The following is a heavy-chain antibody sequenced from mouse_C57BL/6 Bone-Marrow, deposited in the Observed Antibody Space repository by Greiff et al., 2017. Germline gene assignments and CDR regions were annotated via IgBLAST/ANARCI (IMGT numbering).Heavy chain of an antibody. V-gene: IGHV1-81*01. CDR1: GYTFTSYG. Sequence: QVQLKQSGAELARPGASVKLSCKASGYTFTSYGISWVKQRTGQGLEWIGEIYPRSGNTYYNEKFKGKATLTADKSSSTAYMELRSLTSEDSAVYFCAREGITPWFAYWGQGTLVTVSA. D-gene: IGHD1-1*01. CDR3: AREGITPWFAY. J-gene: IGHJ3*01. CDR2: IYPRSGNT.